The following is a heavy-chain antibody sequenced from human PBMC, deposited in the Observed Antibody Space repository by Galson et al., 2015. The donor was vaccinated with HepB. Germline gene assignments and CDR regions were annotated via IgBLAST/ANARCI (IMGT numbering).Heavy chain of an antibody. CDR1: GFTFSSYA. CDR3: AKSGWFGESHFHSFDY. D-gene: IGHD3-10*01. Sequence: SLRLSCAASGFTFSSYAMSWVRQAPGKGLEWVSRISVSGGATYYAGSVKGRFTISRDNSKNTLYLQMNSLGAEDTAIYYCAKSGWFGESHFHSFDYWGQGTLVTVSS. J-gene: IGHJ4*02. CDR2: ISVSGGAT. V-gene: IGHV3-23*01.